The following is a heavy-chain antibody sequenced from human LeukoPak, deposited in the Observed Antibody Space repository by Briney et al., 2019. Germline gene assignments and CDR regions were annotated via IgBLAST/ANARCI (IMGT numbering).Heavy chain of an antibody. V-gene: IGHV4-4*07. J-gene: IGHJ3*02. CDR1: GGSISYYY. CDR3: ARDQTYYYDSSGYYGDAFDI. D-gene: IGHD3-22*01. CDR2: IYTSGTT. Sequence: SETLSLTCTVSGGSISYYYWSWIRQPAGKGLEWIGRIYTSGTTNYNPSLKSRVTMSVDTSKNQFSLKLSSVTAADTAVYYCARDQTYYYDSSGYYGDAFDIWGQGTMVTVSS.